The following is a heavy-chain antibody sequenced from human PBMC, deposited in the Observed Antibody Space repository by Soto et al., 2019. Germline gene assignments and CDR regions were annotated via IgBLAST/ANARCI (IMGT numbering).Heavy chain of an antibody. D-gene: IGHD5-12*01. V-gene: IGHV3-30*03. CDR1: GFTFSNHG. CDR3: ASLIYRSGYESDY. CDR2: ISYDASDE. Sequence: GGSLRLSCTASGFTFSNHGMHWVRQAPGKGLEWVAVISYDASDENYADSVKGRFTISRDNSRSTLYLQMNSLRPEDTAVYFCASLIYRSGYESDYWGQGTQVTVSS. J-gene: IGHJ4*02.